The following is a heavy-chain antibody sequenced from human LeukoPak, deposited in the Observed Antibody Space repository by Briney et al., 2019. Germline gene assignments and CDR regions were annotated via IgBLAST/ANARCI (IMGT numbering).Heavy chain of an antibody. V-gene: IGHV3-7*01. CDR1: EFIFSTYW. CDR2: IKGDGSEK. J-gene: IGHJ3*02. Sequence: GGSLRLSCAASEFIFSTYWMTWVRQAPGKGLEWVGNIKGDGSEKYYADSVKGRFIISRDNAKNSLFLQIYSLRADDTAVYYCARKIGVSYAFDIWGQGTLVAVSS. D-gene: IGHD3-22*01. CDR3: ARKIGVSYAFDI.